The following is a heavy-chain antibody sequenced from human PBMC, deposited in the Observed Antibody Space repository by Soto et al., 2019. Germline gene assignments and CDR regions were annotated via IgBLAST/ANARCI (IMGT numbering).Heavy chain of an antibody. CDR3: ARDNRMVVVAATHYFDY. D-gene: IGHD2-15*01. CDR2: IYHSGST. Sequence: SETLSLTCAVSGGSISSSNWWSWVRQPPGKGLEWIGEIYHSGSTNYNPSLKSRVTISVDKSKNQFSLKLSSVTAADTAVYYCARDNRMVVVAATHYFDYWGQGTLVTVSS. J-gene: IGHJ4*02. CDR1: GGSISSSNW. V-gene: IGHV4-4*02.